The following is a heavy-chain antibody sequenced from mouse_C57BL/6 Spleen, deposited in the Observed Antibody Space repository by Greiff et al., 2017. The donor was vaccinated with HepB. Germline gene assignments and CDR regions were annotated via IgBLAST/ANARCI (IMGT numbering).Heavy chain of an antibody. J-gene: IGHJ3*01. CDR2: IYPGSGNT. V-gene: IGHV1-76*01. Sequence: VQGVESGAELVRPGASVKLSCKASGYTFTDYYINWVKQRPGQGLEWIARIYPGSGNTYYNEKFKGKATLTAEKSSSTAYMQLSSLTSEDSAVYFCNYYGSSYAWFAYWGQGTLVTVSA. D-gene: IGHD1-1*01. CDR3: NYYGSSYAWFAY. CDR1: GYTFTDYY.